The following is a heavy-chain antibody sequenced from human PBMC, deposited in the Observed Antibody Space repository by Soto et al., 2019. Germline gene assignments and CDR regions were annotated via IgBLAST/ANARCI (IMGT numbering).Heavy chain of an antibody. D-gene: IGHD3-10*01. CDR3: AKDFVIYNGIYDAFDI. J-gene: IGHJ3*02. CDR1: GFTFSNYA. Sequence: VQLLESGGGLVQPGGSLRLSCEASGFTFSNYAMSWVRQAPGERPEWVSTLGGGDDIFYADSVKGRFTISRDDSRNRLYLRMDNLRVEDTAIYFCAKDFVIYNGIYDAFDIWGQGTVVTVSS. CDR2: LGGGDDI. V-gene: IGHV3-23*01.